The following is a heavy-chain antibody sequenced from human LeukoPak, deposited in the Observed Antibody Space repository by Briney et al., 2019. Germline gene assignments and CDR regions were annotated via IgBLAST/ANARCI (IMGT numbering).Heavy chain of an antibody. D-gene: IGHD5-18*01. CDR1: GFTFGGYS. CDR2: INSRSTTI. J-gene: IGHJ4*02. CDR3: ARDDFDTPLVNAPYYLDL. Sequence: PGGSLRLSCAASGFTFGGYSMNWVRQAPGKGLEWVSYINSRSTTIYYADSVKGRFTISRDNANNSLYLEMKSLRAEDTAVYYCARDDFDTPLVNAPYYLDLWGQGTLVTVSS. V-gene: IGHV3-48*01.